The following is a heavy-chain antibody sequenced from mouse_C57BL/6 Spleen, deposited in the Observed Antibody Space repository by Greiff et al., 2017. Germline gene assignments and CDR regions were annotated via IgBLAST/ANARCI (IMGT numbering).Heavy chain of an antibody. D-gene: IGHD1-1*01. CDR3: TTGIYYGSSYEDYYAMDY. V-gene: IGHV14-4*01. CDR1: GFNIKDDY. J-gene: IGHJ4*01. CDR2: IDPENGDT. Sequence: EVQLQQSGAELVRPGASVKLSCTASGFNIKDDYMHWVKQRPEQGLEWIGWIDPENGDTEYASKFQGKATITADKSSNTAYLQLSSLTSEDPAVYYCTTGIYYGSSYEDYYAMDYWDQGTSVTVSA.